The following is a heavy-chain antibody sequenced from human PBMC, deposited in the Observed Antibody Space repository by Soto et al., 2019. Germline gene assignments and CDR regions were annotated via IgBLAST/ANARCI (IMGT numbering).Heavy chain of an antibody. CDR1: GVTGSSYY. D-gene: IGHD3-22*01. CDR3: ARIPYDNSGTIFDY. J-gene: IGHJ4*02. V-gene: IGHV3-53*01. Sequence: GGSLRLSCAVSGVTGSSYYMSWVRQAAGKGLEWVSVIYAGTITYYADSVKGRFTIYRDNSKNTLNLEMNSLRVEDTAVYYCARIPYDNSGTIFDYWGQGTLVTVSS. CDR2: IYAGTIT.